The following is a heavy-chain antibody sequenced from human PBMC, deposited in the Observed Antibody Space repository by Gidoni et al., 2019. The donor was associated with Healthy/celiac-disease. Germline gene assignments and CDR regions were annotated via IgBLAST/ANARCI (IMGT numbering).Heavy chain of an antibody. Sequence: EVQLVESGGGLVQPGGSRRLSCAASGFTVSSNYMSWVRQAPGKGLEWVSVIYSGGSTYYADSVKGRFTISRDNSKNTLYLQMNSLRAEDTAVYYCARDQGTPTTPPYYYYGMDVWGQGTTVTVSS. CDR1: GFTVSSNY. D-gene: IGHD1-26*01. V-gene: IGHV3-66*01. CDR3: ARDQGTPTTPPYYYYGMDV. J-gene: IGHJ6*02. CDR2: IYSGGST.